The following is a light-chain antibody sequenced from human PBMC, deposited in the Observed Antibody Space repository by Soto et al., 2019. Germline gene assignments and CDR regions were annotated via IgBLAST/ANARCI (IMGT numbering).Light chain of an antibody. J-gene: IGKJ5*01. V-gene: IGKV3-20*01. CDR3: QQYNDRPPIT. Sequence: EIMLTQSPGPLSLSPGERATLSCIASQSVSNNYLAWYQQKPGQAPRLLIYGASSRATGIPDRFSGSGSGTDFTLTISGLQSEDFAVYYCQQYNDRPPITFGQGTRLEIK. CDR2: GAS. CDR1: QSVSNNY.